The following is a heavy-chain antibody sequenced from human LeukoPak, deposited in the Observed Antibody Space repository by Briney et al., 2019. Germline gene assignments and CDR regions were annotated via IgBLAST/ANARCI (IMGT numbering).Heavy chain of an antibody. Sequence: GGSLRLSCAVSTFTVASNYMSWVRQTPGKGLVWVSDIYQGGSTYYSDSVKDRFTISRDISKNTLHLQMNNLRVDDTAVYYCARVRDVYNHVFENWGQGTLVTVS. CDR2: IYQGGST. CDR1: TFTVASNY. CDR3: ARVRDVYNHVFEN. V-gene: IGHV3-53*01. D-gene: IGHD5-24*01. J-gene: IGHJ4*02.